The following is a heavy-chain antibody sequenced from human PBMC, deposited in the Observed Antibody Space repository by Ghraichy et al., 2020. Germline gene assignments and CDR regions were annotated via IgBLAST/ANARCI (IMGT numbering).Heavy chain of an antibody. CDR3: AGSFAVIRYFGL. CDR2: IHHTGST. Sequence: SQTLSLTCTVSGGSIRSSNFYWGWIRQPPGKGPEWLGSIHHTGSTYHNPSLESRLTISVDTSKNLFSLKLTSVTAADTAVYFCAGSFAVIRYFGLWGRGTLFTVSS. CDR1: GGSIRSSNFY. D-gene: IGHD2-21*01. V-gene: IGHV4-39*01. J-gene: IGHJ2*01.